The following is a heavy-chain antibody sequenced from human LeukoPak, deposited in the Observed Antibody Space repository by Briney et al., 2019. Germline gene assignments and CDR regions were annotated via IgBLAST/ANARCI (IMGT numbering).Heavy chain of an antibody. CDR1: GFTFSSYW. V-gene: IGHV3-7*01. Sequence: GGSLRLSCAASGFTFSSYWMSWVRQAPGKGLEWVSNIKQDGSEKYYVDSVKGRFTISRDNAKNSLYLQMNSLRAEDTAVYYCARDGEYCSSTSCYEADPYYYYGMDVWGQGTTVTVSS. D-gene: IGHD2-2*01. J-gene: IGHJ6*02. CDR2: IKQDGSEK. CDR3: ARDGEYCSSTSCYEADPYYYYGMDV.